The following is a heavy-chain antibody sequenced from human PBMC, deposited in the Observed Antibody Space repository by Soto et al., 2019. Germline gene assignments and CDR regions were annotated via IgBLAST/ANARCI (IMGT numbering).Heavy chain of an antibody. V-gene: IGHV3-21*01. CDR2: ISSSSSYI. J-gene: IGHJ3*02. D-gene: IGHD6-6*01. CDR3: ARVSSIAARDAFDI. Sequence: GESLKISCAASGFTFSSYSMNWVRQAPGKGLEWVSSISSSSSYIYYADSVKGRFTISRDNAKNSLYLQMNSLRAEDTAVYYCARVSSIAARDAFDIWGQGTMVTVSS. CDR1: GFTFSSYS.